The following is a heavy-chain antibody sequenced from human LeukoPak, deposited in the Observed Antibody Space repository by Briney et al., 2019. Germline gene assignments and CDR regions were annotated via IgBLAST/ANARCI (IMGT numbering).Heavy chain of an antibody. D-gene: IGHD2-15*01. CDR1: GYTFTSYY. CDR2: IDPSGGST. J-gene: IGHJ4*02. V-gene: IGHV1-46*01. Sequence: ASVKVSCKASGYTFTSYYIHWVRQAPGQGLEWRGIIDPSGGSTSYAQKFQGRVTMTRDTSTSTVYMELSTLRSEDTAVYYCARDIWGYCSGGSCYLFDYWGQGTLVTVSS. CDR3: ARDIWGYCSGGSCYLFDY.